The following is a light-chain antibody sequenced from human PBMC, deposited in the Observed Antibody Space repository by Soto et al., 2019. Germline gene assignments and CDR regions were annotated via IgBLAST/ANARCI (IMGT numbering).Light chain of an antibody. V-gene: IGKV3-20*01. J-gene: IGKJ4*01. Sequence: EILLTQSPGTLSLSPGETATLSCRASQSVRNNYLAWYQQRPAQPPRLLMYEAATRASGIPDRFSGSVSGTYFHITIRRLEPEDFALYYCQQYETSPVTFGGGTKVEI. CDR3: QQYETSPVT. CDR1: QSVRNNY. CDR2: EAA.